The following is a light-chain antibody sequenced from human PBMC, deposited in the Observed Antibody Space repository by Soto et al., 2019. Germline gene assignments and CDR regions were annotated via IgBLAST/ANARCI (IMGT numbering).Light chain of an antibody. CDR3: QQANSFPYT. V-gene: IGKV1-12*01. J-gene: IGKJ2*01. CDR2: AAS. CDR1: QGISSW. Sequence: DIQMTQSPSSVPASVGDRVTITCRASQGISSWLALYQQKPGKAPKLLIYAASSVQSGFPSRFSGSGSGTAFTLTISSLQPEDFATYYFQQANSFPYTFGQGTKLEIK.